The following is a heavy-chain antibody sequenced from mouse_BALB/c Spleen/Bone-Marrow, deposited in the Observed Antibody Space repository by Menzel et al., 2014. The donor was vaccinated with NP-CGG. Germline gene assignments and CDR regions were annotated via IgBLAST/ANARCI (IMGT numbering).Heavy chain of an antibody. V-gene: IGHV5-17*02. CDR3: ARRGSNHWYFDV. D-gene: IGHD1-1*01. J-gene: IGHJ1*01. Sequence: EVNVVESGGGLVQPGGSRKLSCAASGFTFSSFGMHWVRRAPEKGLEWVAYISSGSSTIYYADTVKGRFTISRDNPKNTLFLQMTSLRSEDTAMYYCARRGSNHWYFDVWGAGTTVTVSS. CDR1: GFTFSSFG. CDR2: ISSGSSTI.